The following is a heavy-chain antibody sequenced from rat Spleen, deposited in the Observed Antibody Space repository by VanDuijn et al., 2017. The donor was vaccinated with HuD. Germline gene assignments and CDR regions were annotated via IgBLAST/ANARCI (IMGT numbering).Heavy chain of an antibody. V-gene: IGHV5-29*01. Sequence: EVQLVESGGGLVQPGRSLKLSCAASGFTFSNYGMAWVRQAPTKGLEWVATISFDGGRNFYRDSVKGRFTLSRDNAQNTLYLQMNKLGSEDTAIYYCGRAAPEGLDYWGQGVMVTVSS. J-gene: IGHJ2*01. CDR3: GRAAPEGLDY. D-gene: IGHD1-11*01. CDR2: ISFDGGRN. CDR1: GFTFSNYG.